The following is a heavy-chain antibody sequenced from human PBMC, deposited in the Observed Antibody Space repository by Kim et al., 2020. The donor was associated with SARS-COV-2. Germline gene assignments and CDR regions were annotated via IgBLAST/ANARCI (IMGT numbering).Heavy chain of an antibody. D-gene: IGHD3-10*01. V-gene: IGHV4-38-2*02. CDR1: GYSISSGYY. J-gene: IGHJ4*02. CDR3: AREGITMVRGVINRPIDY. CDR2: IYHSGST. Sequence: SETLSLTCTVSGYSISSGYYWGWIRQPPGKGLEWIGSIYHSGSTYYNPSLKSRVTISVDTSKNQFSLKLSSVTAADTAVYYCAREGITMVRGVINRPIDYWGQGTLVTVSS.